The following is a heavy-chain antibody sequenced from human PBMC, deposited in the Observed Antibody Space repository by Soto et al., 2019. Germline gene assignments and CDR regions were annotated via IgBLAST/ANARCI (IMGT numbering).Heavy chain of an antibody. V-gene: IGHV3-23*01. CDR1: GFTFSTYA. CDR3: AKDSKRSTSGYFFDY. CDR2: VSASGLNT. J-gene: IGHJ4*02. D-gene: IGHD1-1*01. Sequence: GGSLRLSCAASGFTFSTYAMAWVRQAPGKGLEWVSGVSASGLNTDYADPVKGRFYISRDNSKNTVSLHMNSLRAEDTALYYCAKDSKRSTSGYFFDYWGQEKPVTVSS.